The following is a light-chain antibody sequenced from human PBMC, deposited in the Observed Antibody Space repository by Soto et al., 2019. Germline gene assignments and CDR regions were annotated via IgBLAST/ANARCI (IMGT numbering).Light chain of an antibody. V-gene: IGLV2-14*01. Sequence: QSVLTQPASVSGSPGQSITISCTGTSSDVGGYNYVSWYQQHPGKAPELMIYEVSNRPSGVSNRFSGSKSGNTASLTISVLQAEDEADYYCCSYTSSSTRVFGGGTKLTVL. CDR1: SSDVGGYNY. J-gene: IGLJ3*02. CDR3: CSYTSSSTRV. CDR2: EVS.